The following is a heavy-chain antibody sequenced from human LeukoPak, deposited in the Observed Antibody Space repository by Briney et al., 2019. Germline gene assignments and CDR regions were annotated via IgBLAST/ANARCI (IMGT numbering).Heavy chain of an antibody. CDR2: ISGSGGST. V-gene: IGHV3-23*01. J-gene: IGHJ4*02. D-gene: IGHD6-19*01. CDR3: APLAVAGDLFDY. Sequence: GGSLRLSCAASGFTFSSYWMSWVRQAPGKGLEWVSAISGSGGSTYYADSVKGRFTISRDNSKNTLYLQMSSLGADDTAVYYCAPLAVAGDLFDYWGQGTLVTVSS. CDR1: GFTFSSYW.